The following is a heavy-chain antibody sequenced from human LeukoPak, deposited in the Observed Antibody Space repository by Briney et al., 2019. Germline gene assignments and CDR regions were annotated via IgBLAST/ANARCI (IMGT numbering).Heavy chain of an antibody. Sequence: GGSLRLSCAASEFTFSSYSMNWVRQAPGKGLEWVSYITNSGNSKSYADSVKGRFTISRDNTKNSLYLQMNSLRAEDTAVYYCARDRLGCSSTSCYSGAFDIWGQGTMVTVSS. CDR2: ITNSGNSK. CDR1: EFTFSSYS. V-gene: IGHV3-48*01. CDR3: ARDRLGCSSTSCYSGAFDI. D-gene: IGHD2-2*01. J-gene: IGHJ3*02.